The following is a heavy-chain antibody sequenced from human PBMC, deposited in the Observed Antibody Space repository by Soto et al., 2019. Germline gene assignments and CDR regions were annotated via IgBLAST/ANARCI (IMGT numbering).Heavy chain of an antibody. V-gene: IGHV4-34*01. Sequence: SETLSLTCAVYGGSFSGYYWSWIRQPPGKGLEWIGEINHSGSTNYNPSLKSRVTISVDTSKNQFSLKLSSVTAADTAVYYCARGGPAGIVGAPYWGQGTLVTVS. CDR2: INHSGST. CDR3: ARGGPAGIVGAPY. D-gene: IGHD1-26*01. CDR1: GGSFSGYY. J-gene: IGHJ4*02.